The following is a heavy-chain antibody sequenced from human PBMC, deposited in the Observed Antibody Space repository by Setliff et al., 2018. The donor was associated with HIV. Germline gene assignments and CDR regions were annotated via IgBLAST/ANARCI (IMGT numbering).Heavy chain of an antibody. CDR3: ARDGHIDEAASTDFDS. Sequence: LRLSCTASGFTFRNYGMNWVRQAPGKGLKWVAITSYDGTYRHYADSVRGRFTISRDNSRNTVYLQMDSLRGDDTALYYCARDGHIDEAASTDFDSWGQGTLVTVSS. CDR1: GFTFRNYG. J-gene: IGHJ4*02. CDR2: TSYDGTYR. V-gene: IGHV3-30*03. D-gene: IGHD6-13*01.